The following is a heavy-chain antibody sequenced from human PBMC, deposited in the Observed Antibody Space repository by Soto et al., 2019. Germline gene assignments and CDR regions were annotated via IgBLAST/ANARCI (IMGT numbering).Heavy chain of an antibody. V-gene: IGHV3-30*03. J-gene: IGHJ6*02. CDR1: GFTFSSYG. D-gene: IGHD1-26*01. CDR3: ASSLSGSYYYYYGMDV. Sequence: QVQLVESGGGVVQPGRSLRLSCAASGFTFSSYGMHWVRQAPGKGLECVAVISYDGSNKYYADSVKGRFTISRDNSKNTLYLQMNSLRAEDTAVYYCASSLSGSYYYYYGMDVWGQGTTVTVSS. CDR2: ISYDGSNK.